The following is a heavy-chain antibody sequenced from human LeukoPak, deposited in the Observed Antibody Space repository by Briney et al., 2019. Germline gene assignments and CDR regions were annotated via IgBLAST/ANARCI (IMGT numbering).Heavy chain of an antibody. CDR2: ISGSGGST. D-gene: IGHD2-2*02. V-gene: IGHV3-23*01. J-gene: IGHJ6*02. CDR3: AVVVPAAIRPYYYGMDV. Sequence: AGGSLRLSCAASGFTFSSYAMSWVRQAXXXXXEXVSAISGSGGSTYYADSVKGRFTISRDNSKNTLYLQMNSLRAEDTAVYYCAVVVPAAIRPYYYGMDVWGQGTTVTVSS. CDR1: GFTFSSYA.